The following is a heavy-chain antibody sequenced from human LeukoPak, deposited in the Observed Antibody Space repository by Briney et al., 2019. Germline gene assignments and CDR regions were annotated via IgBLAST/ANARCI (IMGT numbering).Heavy chain of an antibody. J-gene: IGHJ4*02. V-gene: IGHV3-33*01. D-gene: IGHD6-13*01. CDR3: VRGVGVSRFNYLDS. CDR2: IWYDASNK. Sequence: PGRSLTLSCAASGFTFSSFGMHWVRQAPGKGLEWVAVIWYDASNKYHADSVKGRFTISRDNSKNTLYLQMNSLRDDDTAVYYCVRGVGVSRFNYLDSWGQGTLVIVSS. CDR1: GFTFSSFG.